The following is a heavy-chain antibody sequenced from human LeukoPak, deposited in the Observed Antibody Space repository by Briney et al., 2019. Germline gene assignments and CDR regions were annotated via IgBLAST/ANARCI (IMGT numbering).Heavy chain of an antibody. CDR3: ARDQRVTGRPDIDY. Sequence: GGSLRLSCAASGFTFRNHWMHWVRQTPGKGLVWVSRISSDGSNTTYADSVKGRFTISRDNAKNTLYLQMNNLRAEDTAMYYCARDQRVTGRPDIDYWGQGTLVIVSS. V-gene: IGHV3-74*03. CDR1: GFTFRNHW. CDR2: ISSDGSNT. D-gene: IGHD6-6*01. J-gene: IGHJ4*02.